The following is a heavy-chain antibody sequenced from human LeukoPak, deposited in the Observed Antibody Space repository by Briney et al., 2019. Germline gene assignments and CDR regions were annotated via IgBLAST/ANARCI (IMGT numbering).Heavy chain of an antibody. V-gene: IGHV3-30-3*01. CDR3: ARDLWGSGSSYYFDY. J-gene: IGHJ4*02. CDR1: GFTFSSYA. CDR2: MSYDGSNK. Sequence: GGSLRLSCAASGFTFSSYAMHWVRQAPGKGLEWVAVMSYDGSNKYYADSVKGRFTISRDNSKNTLYLQMNSLRAEDTAVYYCARDLWGSGSSYYFDYWGQGTLVTVSS. D-gene: IGHD3-10*01.